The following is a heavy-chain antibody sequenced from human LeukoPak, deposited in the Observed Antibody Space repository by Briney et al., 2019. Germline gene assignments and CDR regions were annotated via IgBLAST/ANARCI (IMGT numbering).Heavy chain of an antibody. D-gene: IGHD3-9*01. CDR2: IYPSGST. CDR3: AREEDISTRYSLVRYFDY. Sequence: SETLSLTCTVSGGSISSYYWSWIRQPAGKGLEWIGRIYPSGSTNYNPSIKSRVTMSVTTSKNQFSLKLSSVTAADTAVYYCAREEDISTRYSLVRYFDYWGQGTLVTVSS. CDR1: GGSISSYY. J-gene: IGHJ4*02. V-gene: IGHV4-4*07.